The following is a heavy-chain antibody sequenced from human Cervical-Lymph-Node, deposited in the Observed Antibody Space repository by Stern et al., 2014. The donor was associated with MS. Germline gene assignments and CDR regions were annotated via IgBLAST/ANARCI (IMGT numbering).Heavy chain of an antibody. CDR2: INSDGSNT. Sequence: EVHLVESGGGLVRPGGSLRLSCAASGITVSSSWLHWVRQAPGKGLAVVARINSDGSNTWYADSVKGRFTISRDNAKNTFYLQMNSLRDEDTALYYCTRVWTSGWGQGTLVTVSS. D-gene: IGHD3/OR15-3a*01. V-gene: IGHV3-74*02. CDR3: TRVWTSG. CDR1: GITVSSSW. J-gene: IGHJ4*02.